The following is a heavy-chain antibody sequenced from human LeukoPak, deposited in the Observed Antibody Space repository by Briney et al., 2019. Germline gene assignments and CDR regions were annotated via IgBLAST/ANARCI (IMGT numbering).Heavy chain of an antibody. CDR2: ISGSGGST. J-gene: IGHJ3*02. CDR1: GFTFSSYA. Sequence: GRSLRLSCAASGFTFSSYAMSWVRQAPGKAPEWVSGISGSGGSTYSADSVKGRFITSRDNSKNTLYVQMNTLRAEDTAVYYCARSIYASGSSYTFDIWGQGTMVTVSS. CDR3: ARSIYASGSSYTFDI. V-gene: IGHV3-23*01. D-gene: IGHD3-10*01.